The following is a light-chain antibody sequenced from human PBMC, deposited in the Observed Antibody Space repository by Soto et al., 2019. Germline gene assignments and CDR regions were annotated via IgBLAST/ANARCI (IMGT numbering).Light chain of an antibody. V-gene: IGKV3D-15*01. CDR2: DVS. CDR3: QQYNNWPLT. CDR1: QSVSSN. Sequence: IVMTQSPATLSVSPWESATLSCWASQSVSSNLAWYQQKPGQAPRLLIYDVSTRATGIPTRFSGSGSGTEFTLTISSLQSEDFAAYYCQQYNNWPLTFGGGTKVDIK. J-gene: IGKJ4*01.